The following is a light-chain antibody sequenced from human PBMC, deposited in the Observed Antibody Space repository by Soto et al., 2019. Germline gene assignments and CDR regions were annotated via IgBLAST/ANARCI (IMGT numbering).Light chain of an antibody. V-gene: IGKV3-20*01. CDR1: QSVSSAY. CDR3: QQYGSSPRG. CDR2: GAS. J-gene: IGKJ1*01. Sequence: EIVLTQSPGTLSLSPGERATRSCRGSQSVSSAYLAWYQQKPGQAPRLLIYGASSRATGIPDRFSGSGSGTDFTLTISRLEPEDFAVYYCQQYGSSPRGFGQGTKVEIK.